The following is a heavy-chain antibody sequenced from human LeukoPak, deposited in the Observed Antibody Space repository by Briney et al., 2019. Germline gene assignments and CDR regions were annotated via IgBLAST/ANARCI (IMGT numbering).Heavy chain of an antibody. D-gene: IGHD1-7*01. Sequence: SETLSLTCAVYGGSFSGYYWSWIRQPPGKGLEWIGYIYYSGSTNYNPSLKSRVTISVDTSKNQFSLKLSSVTAADTAVYYCARDGITGTTPFDYWGQGTLVTVSS. CDR3: ARDGITGTTPFDY. CDR1: GGSFSGYY. J-gene: IGHJ4*02. CDR2: IYYSGST. V-gene: IGHV4-59*01.